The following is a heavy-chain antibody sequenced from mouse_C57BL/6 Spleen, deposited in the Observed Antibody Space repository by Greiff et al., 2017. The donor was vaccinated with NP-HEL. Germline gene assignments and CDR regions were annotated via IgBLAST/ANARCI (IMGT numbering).Heavy chain of an antibody. D-gene: IGHD3-2*02. CDR2: IDPSDSYT. CDR1: GYTFTSYW. J-gene: IGHJ4*01. CDR3: ARRGDSSGYPYAMDY. V-gene: IGHV1-69*01. Sequence: QVQLQQPGAELVMPGASVKLSCKASGYTFTSYWMHWVKQRPGQGLEWIGEIDPSDSYTNYNQKFKGKSTLTVDKSSSTANMQLSSLTSEDSAVYYCARRGDSSGYPYAMDYWGQGTSVTVSS.